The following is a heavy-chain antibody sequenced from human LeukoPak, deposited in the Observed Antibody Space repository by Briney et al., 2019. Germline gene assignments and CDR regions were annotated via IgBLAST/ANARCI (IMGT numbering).Heavy chain of an antibody. CDR3: ARDLLVVVPAAPRGAFDI. D-gene: IGHD2-2*01. J-gene: IGHJ3*02. V-gene: IGHV4-59*01. Sequence: NPSETLSLTCTVSGGSISSYYWSWIRQPPGKGLEWIGYIYYSGSTNYNPSLKSRVTISVDTPKNQFSLKLSSVTAADTAVHYCARDLLVVVPAAPRGAFDIWGQGTMVTVSS. CDR2: IYYSGST. CDR1: GGSISSYY.